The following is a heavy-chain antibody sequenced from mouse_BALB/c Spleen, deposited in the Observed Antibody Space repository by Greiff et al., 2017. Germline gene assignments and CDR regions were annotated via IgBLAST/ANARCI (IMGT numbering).Heavy chain of an antibody. CDR3: ARGADYDYDEGYLDG. CDR2: ISDGGSYT. J-gene: IGHJ1*01. D-gene: IGHD2-4*01. Sequence: EVKLMASGGGLVKPGGSLKLSCAASGFTFSDYYLYWVRQTPEKRLEWVATISDGGSYTYYPDSVKGRFTISRDNAKNNLYLQMSSLKSEDTAMYYCARGADYDYDEGYLDGWGAGTTGTV. V-gene: IGHV5-4*02. CDR1: GFTFSDYY.